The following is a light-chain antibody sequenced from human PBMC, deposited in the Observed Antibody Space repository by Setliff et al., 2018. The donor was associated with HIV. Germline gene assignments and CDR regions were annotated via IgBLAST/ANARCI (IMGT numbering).Light chain of an antibody. V-gene: IGLV2-14*01. CDR3: SSYASSNTLP. J-gene: IGLJ1*01. CDR2: EVR. CDR1: GSDVGGYSY. Sequence: QSALTQPASVSGSPGQSITISCTGTGSDVGGYSYVSWYQQHPGKAPKLIIYEVRNRPSGISNRFSGSKSGNTASPTISGLQAEDEADYYCSSYASSNTLPFGTGTKVTVL.